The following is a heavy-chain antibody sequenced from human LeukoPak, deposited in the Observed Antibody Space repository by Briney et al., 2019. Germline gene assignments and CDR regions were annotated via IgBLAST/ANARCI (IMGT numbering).Heavy chain of an antibody. Sequence: PGGSLRLSCAASGFTFSKNWLHWVRQAPGKGLVWVSRISPDDKTTSYADSVKGRFTISRDNAKNSLYLQMNSLRAEDTAVYYCARDARACYYDSSGYYFDYWGQGTLVTVSS. D-gene: IGHD3-22*01. CDR2: ISPDDKTT. V-gene: IGHV3-74*01. CDR3: ARDARACYYDSSGYYFDY. J-gene: IGHJ4*02. CDR1: GFTFSKNW.